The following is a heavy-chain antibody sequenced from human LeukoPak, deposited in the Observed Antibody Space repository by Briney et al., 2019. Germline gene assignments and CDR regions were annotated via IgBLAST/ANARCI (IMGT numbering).Heavy chain of an antibody. V-gene: IGHV4-31*03. Sequence: SQTLSLTCTVSGTSISISTYYYWSWIRHHPGEAPAWMGYIYYLDATYYNPSLKSRVSMSVAASENQFSLKLTSVTAADTAVYYCAGLNFYDSGSLTYSFDYWGQGTLVTVSP. D-gene: IGHD3-10*01. CDR3: AGLNFYDSGSLTYSFDY. J-gene: IGHJ4*02. CDR1: GTSISISTYYY. CDR2: IYYLDAT.